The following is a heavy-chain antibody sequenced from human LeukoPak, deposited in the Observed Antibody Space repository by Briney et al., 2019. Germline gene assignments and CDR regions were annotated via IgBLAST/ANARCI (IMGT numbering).Heavy chain of an antibody. CDR1: GFTFSSYS. Sequence: GGSLRLSCAASGFTFSSYSMNWVRQAPGKGLEWVSSISSSSSYIYYADSVKGRFTISRDNAKNSLYLQMNSLRAEDTAVYYCARVGGYCSGGSCYLLRFDYWGQGTLVTVSS. CDR2: ISSSSSYI. D-gene: IGHD2-15*01. V-gene: IGHV3-21*01. CDR3: ARVGGYCSGGSCYLLRFDY. J-gene: IGHJ4*02.